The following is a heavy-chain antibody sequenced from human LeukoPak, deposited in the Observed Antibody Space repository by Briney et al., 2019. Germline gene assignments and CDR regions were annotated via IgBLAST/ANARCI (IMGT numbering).Heavy chain of an antibody. V-gene: IGHV3-9*01. Sequence: GGPLRLSCAASGFSFDDYVMHWVRQAPGKGLEWVSGISWNSGTISYADSVKGRFTISRDNAKNSLYLQMNSLRPEDTALYYCATDLSSASDTFHIWGQGTMVTVSS. CDR3: ATDLSSASDTFHI. J-gene: IGHJ3*02. CDR2: ISWNSGTI. D-gene: IGHD6-19*01. CDR1: GFSFDDYV.